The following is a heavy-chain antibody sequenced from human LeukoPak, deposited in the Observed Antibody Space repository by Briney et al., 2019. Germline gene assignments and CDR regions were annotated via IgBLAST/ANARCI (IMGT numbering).Heavy chain of an antibody. CDR3: AKTAPYYFDF. Sequence: GGSLRLSCAASGFTLSNSGMTWVRQAPGKGLEWVSAIGRTGRDTYYADSVKGRFTISRDNSKSALYLQMNSLRVEDTAVYYCAKTAPYYFDFWGQGTLVTVSS. V-gene: IGHV3-23*01. D-gene: IGHD2-21*02. CDR2: IGRTGRDT. J-gene: IGHJ4*02. CDR1: GFTLSNSG.